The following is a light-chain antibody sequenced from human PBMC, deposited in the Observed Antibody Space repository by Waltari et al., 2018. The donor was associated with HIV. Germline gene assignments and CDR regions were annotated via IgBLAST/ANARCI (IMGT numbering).Light chain of an antibody. CDR1: SSDVGGYNY. Sequence: QSALTQPRSVSGSPGQSVTISCTGTSSDVGGYNYVSWYHQHPGKAPKLMFYDVSSRPVGVPGCFSGSKSRNKASLTIAARQAEDEADYYCCSYAGYGDVFGPGTKVTVL. V-gene: IGLV2-11*01. J-gene: IGLJ1*01. CDR2: DVS. CDR3: CSYAGYGDV.